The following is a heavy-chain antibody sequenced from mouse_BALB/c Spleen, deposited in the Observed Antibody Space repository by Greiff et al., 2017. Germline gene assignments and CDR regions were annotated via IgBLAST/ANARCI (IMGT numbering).Heavy chain of an antibody. CDR3: ARERGDVLLFAY. J-gene: IGHJ3*01. D-gene: IGHD1-1*01. V-gene: IGHV1S135*01. CDR1: GYSFTSYY. Sequence: VQLKQSGPELMKPGASVKISCKASGYSFTSYYMHWVKQSHGKSLEWIGYIDPFNGGTSYNQKFKGKATLTVDKSSSTAYMHLSSLTSEDSAVYYCARERGDVLLFAYWGQGTLVTVSA. CDR2: IDPFNGGT.